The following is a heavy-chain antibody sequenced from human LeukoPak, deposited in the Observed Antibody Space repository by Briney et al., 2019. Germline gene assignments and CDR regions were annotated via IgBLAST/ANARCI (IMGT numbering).Heavy chain of an antibody. CDR3: ARDSSGYYPNWFDP. CDR1: GYTFTSYA. Sequence: ASVKVSCKASGYTFTSYAMHWVRQAPGQRLEWMGWINAGNGNTKYSQKFQGRVTITRDTSASTAYMELSSLRSEDTAVYYCARDSSGYYPNWFDPWGQGTLVTVS. CDR2: INAGNGNT. D-gene: IGHD3-22*01. J-gene: IGHJ5*02. V-gene: IGHV1-3*01.